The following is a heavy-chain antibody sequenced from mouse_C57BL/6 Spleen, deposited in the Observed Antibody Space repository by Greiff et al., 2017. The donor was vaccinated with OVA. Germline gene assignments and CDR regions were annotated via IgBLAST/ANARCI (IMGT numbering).Heavy chain of an antibody. V-gene: IGHV1-55*01. J-gene: IGHJ1*03. CDR2: IYPGSGST. Sequence: QVQLKEPGAELVKPGASVKMSCKASGYTFTSYWITWVKQRPGQGLEWIGDIYPGSGSTNYNEKFKSKATLTVDTSSSTAYMQLSSLTSEDSAVYYCARHYYYGSSYGYFDVWGTGTTVTVSS. D-gene: IGHD1-1*01. CDR3: ARHYYYGSSYGYFDV. CDR1: GYTFTSYW.